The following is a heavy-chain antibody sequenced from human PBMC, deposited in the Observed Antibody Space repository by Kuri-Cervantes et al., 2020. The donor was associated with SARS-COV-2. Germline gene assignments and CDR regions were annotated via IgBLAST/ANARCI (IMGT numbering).Heavy chain of an antibody. CDR2: LNPSGGNT. J-gene: IGHJ5*02. CDR3: ARASGAFGVVIGLGWFDP. D-gene: IGHD3-3*01. CDR1: GGTFSSYA. V-gene: IGHV1-69*11. Sequence: SVKVSCKASGGTFSSYAISWVRQAPGQGLEWMGILNPSGGNTSYAQKFQGRVTITADESTSTAYMELSSLRSEDTAVYYCARASGAFGVVIGLGWFDPWGQGTLVTVSS.